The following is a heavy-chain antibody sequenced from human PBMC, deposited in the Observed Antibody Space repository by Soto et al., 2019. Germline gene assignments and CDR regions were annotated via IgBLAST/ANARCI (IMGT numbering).Heavy chain of an antibody. D-gene: IGHD2-15*01. CDR3: VRPFCSGGSCNRGAFDY. J-gene: IGHJ4*02. Sequence: PSETLSLTCSVSGGSISTYYWSWIRQPPGKGLEWIGYIYYSGSTSYSPSLQSRVTISVDTSQNQFSLKLTSVTAADTAVYYCVRPFCSGGSCNRGAFDYWGQGTLVTVSS. CDR1: GGSISTYY. V-gene: IGHV4-59*01. CDR2: IYYSGST.